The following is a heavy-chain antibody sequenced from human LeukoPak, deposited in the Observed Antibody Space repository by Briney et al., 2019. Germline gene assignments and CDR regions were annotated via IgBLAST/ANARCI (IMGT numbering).Heavy chain of an antibody. V-gene: IGHV1-18*01. Sequence: ASVKVSCKASGYPFTSYGITWVRQAPGQGLEWMGWIGTYNGNTNVAQKLRRRLALYTDTSTSTGYMELKSLRSDDTALYFCATRLIGETFDNWGQGTLVTVSS. CDR3: ATRLIGETFDN. J-gene: IGHJ4*02. D-gene: IGHD3-10*01. CDR1: GYPFTSYG. CDR2: IGTYNGNT.